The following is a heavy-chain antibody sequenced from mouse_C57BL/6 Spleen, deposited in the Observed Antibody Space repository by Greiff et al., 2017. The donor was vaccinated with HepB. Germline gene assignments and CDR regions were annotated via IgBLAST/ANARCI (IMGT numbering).Heavy chain of an antibody. CDR1: GYTFTSYW. CDR2: IHPNSGST. J-gene: IGHJ4*01. CDR3: ARAPYYYGSSYYYAMDY. D-gene: IGHD1-1*01. Sequence: VQLQQPGAELVKPGASVKLSCKASGYTFTSYWMHWVKQRPGQGLEWIGMIHPNSGSTNYNEKFKSKATLTVDKSSSTAYMQLSSLTSEDSAVYYCARAPYYYGSSYYYAMDYWGQGTTLTVSS. V-gene: IGHV1-64*01.